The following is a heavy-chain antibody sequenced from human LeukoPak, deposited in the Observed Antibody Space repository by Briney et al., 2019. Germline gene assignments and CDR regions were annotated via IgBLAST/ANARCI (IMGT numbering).Heavy chain of an antibody. J-gene: IGHJ4*02. Sequence: ASVKVSCKASGYTFTSYAMHWVRQAPGQGLEWMGWVTPSGGTNYPQKFQGRVAITRDTSITTAYMDLSRLTSDDTAVYYCARDRYGDGFAYFDYWGQGALVTVSS. CDR2: VTPSGGT. CDR3: ARDRYGDGFAYFDY. D-gene: IGHD5-24*01. CDR1: GYTFTSYA. V-gene: IGHV1-2*02.